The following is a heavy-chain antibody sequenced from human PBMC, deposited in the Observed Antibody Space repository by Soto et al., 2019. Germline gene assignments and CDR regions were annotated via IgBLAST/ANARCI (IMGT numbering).Heavy chain of an antibody. V-gene: IGHV3-23*01. CDR1: GFTFSNYA. J-gene: IGHJ6*02. Sequence: GGSLRLSCAASGFTFSNYAMRWVRQAPGKGLEWVSTITSSGGTTYYADSVKGRFTISRDNSKNTLYLQMNSLRAEDTAVYYCAKDYYDSSGYVHYYGMDVWGQGTTVTVSS. D-gene: IGHD3-22*01. CDR3: AKDYYDSSGYVHYYGMDV. CDR2: ITSSGGTT.